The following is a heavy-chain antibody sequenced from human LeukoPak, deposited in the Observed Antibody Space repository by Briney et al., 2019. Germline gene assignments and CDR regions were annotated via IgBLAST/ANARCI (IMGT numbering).Heavy chain of an antibody. CDR3: ARSNYYDSSGAFDY. D-gene: IGHD3-22*01. V-gene: IGHV3-66*02. CDR1: GFTVSSNY. Sequence: GSLRLSCAASGFTVSSNYMSWVRQAPGKGLEWVSVIYSGGSTYYADSVKGRFTISRDNSKNTLYLQMNSLRAEDTAVYYCARSNYYDSSGAFDYWGQGTLVTVSS. CDR2: IYSGGST. J-gene: IGHJ4*02.